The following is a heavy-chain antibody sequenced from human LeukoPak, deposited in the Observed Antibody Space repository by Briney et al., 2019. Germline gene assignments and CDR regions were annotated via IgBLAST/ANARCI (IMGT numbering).Heavy chain of an antibody. V-gene: IGHV3-11*04. CDR2: ISSSGSTI. Sequence: PGGSLRLSCAASGFTFSDYYMSWIRQAPGKGLEWVSYISSSGSTIYYADSVKGRFTISRDNAKNSLYLQMNSLRAEDTAVYYCARDGDYYGSGSYYNEVYYFVYWGQGTLVTVSS. J-gene: IGHJ4*02. CDR1: GFTFSDYY. CDR3: ARDGDYYGSGSYYNEVYYFVY. D-gene: IGHD3-10*01.